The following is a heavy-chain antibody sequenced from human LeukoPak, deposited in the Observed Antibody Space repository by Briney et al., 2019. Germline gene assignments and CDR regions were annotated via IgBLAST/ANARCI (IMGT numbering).Heavy chain of an antibody. CDR3: AKGGHNWFDA. Sequence: SQTLSLTCTVSGGSISSYYCSWIRQPPGKGLEWSWYIYNSGSTNYNPSLKSRVTISVDTSKTQFSVKLSSVTAADTDVYHCAKGGHNWFDAWGQGTTVTVSS. J-gene: IGHJ5*02. CDR2: IYNSGST. CDR1: GGSISSYY. V-gene: IGHV4-59*01.